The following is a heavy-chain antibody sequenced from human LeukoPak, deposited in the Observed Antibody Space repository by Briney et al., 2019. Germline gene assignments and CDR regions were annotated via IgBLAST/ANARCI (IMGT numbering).Heavy chain of an antibody. D-gene: IGHD3-22*01. J-gene: IGHJ3*02. CDR2: IKSKTDGGTT. V-gene: IGHV3-15*01. Sequence: PGGSLRLSCAASGFTFSNAWMSWVRQAPGKGLEWVGRIKSKTDGGTTDYAAPVKGRFTISRDDSKNTLYLQMNSLRAEDTAVYYCQSGAYSSGYDAFDIWGQGTMVTVSS. CDR1: GFTFSNAW. CDR3: QSGAYSSGYDAFDI.